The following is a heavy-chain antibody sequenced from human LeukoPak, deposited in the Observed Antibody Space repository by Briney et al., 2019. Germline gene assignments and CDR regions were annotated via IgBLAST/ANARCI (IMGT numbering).Heavy chain of an antibody. V-gene: IGHV3-21*01. CDR1: GFTFSNYA. J-gene: IGHJ3*02. D-gene: IGHD5-12*01. CDR3: ARGGYSGYVTFDI. CDR2: ISSTSSNI. Sequence: GGSLRLSCAASGFTFSNYAMNWVRQAPGKGLEWVSSISSTSSNIYYADSVKGRFTISRDNAKNSLYLQMNSLRAEDTAVYYCARGGYSGYVTFDIWGQGTMVTVSS.